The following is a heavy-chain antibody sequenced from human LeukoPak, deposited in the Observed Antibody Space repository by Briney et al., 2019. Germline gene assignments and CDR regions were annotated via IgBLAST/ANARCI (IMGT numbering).Heavy chain of an antibody. CDR1: KFTFSFYD. D-gene: IGHD5-12*01. CDR2: ITTAADT. CDR3: ARDHGYSGDYFDY. J-gene: IGHJ4*02. Sequence: GGSLRLSCAAAKFTFSFYDMHWVRQGPGKGLEWVSGITTAADTYYAGSVKGRFTISREDARNLLFLQMNSLRAGDTAVYYCARDHGYSGDYFDYWGQGTLVTVSS. V-gene: IGHV3-13*01.